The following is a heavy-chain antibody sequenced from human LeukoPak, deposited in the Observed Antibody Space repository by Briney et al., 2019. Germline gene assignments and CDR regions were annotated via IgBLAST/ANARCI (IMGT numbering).Heavy chain of an antibody. J-gene: IGHJ4*02. D-gene: IGHD1-7*01. CDR3: ARDLDWNYADY. CDR1: GGSISSYY. CDR2: ISSSGST. Sequence: PSETLSLTCTVSGGSISSYYWSWIRQPAGKRLEWIGRISSSGSTNYNPSLKSRVTMSVDSSNNQFSLILISVTAADTAVYYCARDLDWNYADYWGQATLVTVSS. V-gene: IGHV4-4*07.